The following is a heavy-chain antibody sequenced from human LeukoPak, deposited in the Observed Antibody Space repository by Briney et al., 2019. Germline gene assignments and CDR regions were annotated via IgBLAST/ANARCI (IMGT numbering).Heavy chain of an antibody. CDR3: AIVGETFDI. V-gene: IGHV4-59*01. D-gene: IGHD5-24*01. CDR2: ISHSGTT. Sequence: PSETLSLTCIVSGGSISSYSWNWIRQSPGKGLEWVGYISHSGTTSYNSSLKSRDTISVDTSKNQFSLKLSSVTAADTAVYYCAIVGETFDIWGQGTMVTASS. J-gene: IGHJ3*02. CDR1: GGSISSYS.